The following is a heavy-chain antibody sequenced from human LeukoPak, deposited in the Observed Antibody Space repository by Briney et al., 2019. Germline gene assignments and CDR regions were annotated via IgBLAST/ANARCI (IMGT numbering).Heavy chain of an antibody. V-gene: IGHV4-31*03. Sequence: PSETLSLTCTVSGGSISSGGYYWSWIRQHPGKGLEWIGYTYYSGSTYYNPSLKSRVTISVDTSKNQFSLKLSSVTAADTAVYYCATSPSYSSGWFDYWGQGTLVTVSS. D-gene: IGHD6-19*01. CDR1: GGSISSGGYY. CDR3: ATSPSYSSGWFDY. J-gene: IGHJ4*02. CDR2: TYYSGST.